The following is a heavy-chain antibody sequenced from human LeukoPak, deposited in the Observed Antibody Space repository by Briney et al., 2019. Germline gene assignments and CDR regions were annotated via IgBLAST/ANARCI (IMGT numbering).Heavy chain of an antibody. CDR1: GFTVSSNY. CDR2: IYSGGST. Sequence: GGSLRLSCAASGFTVSSNYMSWVRQAPGKGLEWVSVIYSGGSTYYADSVKGRFTISRDNSKNTLYLQMNSLRAEDTAVYYCAREDSYYYGSGSYPFDYWGQGTLVTVSS. V-gene: IGHV3-53*01. D-gene: IGHD3-10*01. CDR3: AREDSYYYGSGSYPFDY. J-gene: IGHJ4*02.